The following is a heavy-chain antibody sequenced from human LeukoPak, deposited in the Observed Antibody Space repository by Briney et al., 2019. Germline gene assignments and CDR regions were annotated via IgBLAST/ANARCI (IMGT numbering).Heavy chain of an antibody. CDR1: GFTLSSFI. J-gene: IGHJ3*02. V-gene: IGHV3-30*03. D-gene: IGHD1-26*01. CDR3: ARAKGAWVHDAFDI. Sequence: QPGRSLRLSCEASGFTLSSFIMHWVRQTPGKGLEWVAVISYDGTNKYYTDSVKGRFTISRDNAKNSLYLQMNSLRAEDTAVYYCARAKGAWVHDAFDIWGQGTMVTVSS. CDR2: ISYDGTNK.